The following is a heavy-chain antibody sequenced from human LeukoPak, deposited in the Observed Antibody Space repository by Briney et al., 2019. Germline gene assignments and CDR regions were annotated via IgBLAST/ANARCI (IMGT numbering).Heavy chain of an antibody. CDR2: LNTDGSIT. J-gene: IGHJ5*02. D-gene: IGHD6-13*01. CDR1: GFTFSSYW. Sequence: QAGGSLRLSCAASGFTFSSYWMHWVRQAPGKGLVWVAGLNTDGSITNYEDSVKGRFTISRDNAKNTLYLQMDGLRDEDTAFYYCASIRFSSSWSSPFDPWGQGTLVTVSS. CDR3: ASIRFSSSWSSPFDP. V-gene: IGHV3-74*01.